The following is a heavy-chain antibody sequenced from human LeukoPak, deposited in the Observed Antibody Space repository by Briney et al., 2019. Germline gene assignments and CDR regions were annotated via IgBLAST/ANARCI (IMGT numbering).Heavy chain of an antibody. CDR1: GFTFSCYR. J-gene: IGHJ4*02. D-gene: IGHD3-10*01. V-gene: IGHV3-21*04. CDR3: ARAKPKNMVRGLIMRRESRYYFDY. Sequence: PGGSLRLSCAASGFTFSCYRMIWVRQAPGKGLEWVSSISSSSTYIYYADSVKGRFTISRDNAKNSLYLQMNSLRAEDTAVYYCARAKPKNMVRGLIMRRESRYYFDYWGQGTLVTVSS. CDR2: ISSSSTYI.